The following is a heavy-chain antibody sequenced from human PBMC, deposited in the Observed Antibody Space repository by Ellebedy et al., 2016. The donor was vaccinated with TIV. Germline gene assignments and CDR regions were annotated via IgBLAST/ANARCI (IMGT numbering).Heavy chain of an antibody. V-gene: IGHV3-20*04. CDR1: GFTFDDYG. D-gene: IGHD4-23*01. CDR3: TRNGYSGNQIDY. J-gene: IGHJ4*02. Sequence: GESLKISXAASGFTFDDYGMSWVRQAPGKGLEWVSGINWNGGSTGYADSVKGRFTISRDNSKNTLFLQMSSLRAEDTAVYYCTRNGYSGNQIDYWGQGTLVTVSS. CDR2: INWNGGST.